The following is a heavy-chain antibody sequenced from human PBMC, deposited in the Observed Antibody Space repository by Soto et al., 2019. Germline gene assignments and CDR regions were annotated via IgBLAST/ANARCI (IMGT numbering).Heavy chain of an antibody. CDR2: IYYSGST. V-gene: IGHV4-61*01. D-gene: IGHD4-17*01. J-gene: IGHJ5*01. CDR3: ARALTTVVTKWFDS. CDR1: GGSVSSGSYY. Sequence: SETLSLTCTVSGGSVSSGSYYWSWIRQPPGKGLEWIGYIYYSGSTNYNPSLKNRVTISADTSKNRFSLKLRSVTAADTAVYYCARALTTVVTKWFDSWGQGTLVTVSS.